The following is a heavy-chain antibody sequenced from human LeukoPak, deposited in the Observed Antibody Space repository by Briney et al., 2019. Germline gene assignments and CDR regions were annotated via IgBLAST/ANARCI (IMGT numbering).Heavy chain of an antibody. CDR2: IYYSGST. CDR1: GGSISSSSYY. Sequence: SETLSLTCTVSGGSISSSSYYWGWIRQPPGKGLEWIGSIYYSGSTYYNPSLKSRVTISVDTSKNQFSLKLSSVTAADTAVYYCAPLIRYCSSTSCHTMDYWGQGTLVTVSS. J-gene: IGHJ4*02. V-gene: IGHV4-39*07. D-gene: IGHD2-2*01. CDR3: APLIRYCSSTSCHTMDY.